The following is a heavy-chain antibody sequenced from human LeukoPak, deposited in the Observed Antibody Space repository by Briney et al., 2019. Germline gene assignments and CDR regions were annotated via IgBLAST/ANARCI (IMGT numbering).Heavy chain of an antibody. CDR2: IYPGDSTT. D-gene: IGHD3-9*01. CDR1: EFSFTGYW. J-gene: IGHJ4*02. Sequence: PGESLKISCKGSEFSFTGYWIGWVRQMPGKGLESMGIIYPGDSTTRYSPSFQGHVTISADKSITTAYLQWSSLKASGTAMYYCARFEILTGYFYFDYWGQGTLVTVSS. V-gene: IGHV5-51*01. CDR3: ARFEILTGYFYFDY.